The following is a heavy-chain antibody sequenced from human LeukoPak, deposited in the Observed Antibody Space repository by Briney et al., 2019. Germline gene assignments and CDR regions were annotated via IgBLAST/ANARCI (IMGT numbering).Heavy chain of an antibody. Sequence: SETLSLTCTVSNYSISRGFYWGWIRQSPGKGLEWIGSIYHTGRTYYNPSLKSRVTISVDTSKNQFSLKLSSVTAADTAVYYCARDQYRWTNWFDPWGQGTLVTVSS. CDR2: IYHTGRT. V-gene: IGHV4-38-2*02. J-gene: IGHJ5*02. D-gene: IGHD2-8*02. CDR1: NYSISRGFY. CDR3: ARDQYRWTNWFDP.